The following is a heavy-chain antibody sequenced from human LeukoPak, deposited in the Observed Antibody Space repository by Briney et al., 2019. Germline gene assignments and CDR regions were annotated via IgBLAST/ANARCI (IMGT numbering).Heavy chain of an antibody. J-gene: IGHJ6*03. D-gene: IGHD3-10*01. V-gene: IGHV3-23*01. CDR1: GFTFSSYE. CDR2: ISGSGGST. CDR3: AKDFMHYGSGRPYYMDV. Sequence: GGSLRLSCAASGFTFSSYEMNWVRQAPGKGLEWVSAISGSGGSTYYADSVKGRFTISRDNSKNMVFLQMNSLRIEDTAMYSCAKDFMHYGSGRPYYMDVWGEGTTVIISS.